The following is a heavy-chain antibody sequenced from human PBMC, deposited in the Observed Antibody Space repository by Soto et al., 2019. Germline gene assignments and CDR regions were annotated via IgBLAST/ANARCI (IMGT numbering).Heavy chain of an antibody. J-gene: IGHJ4*02. CDR3: ATSSGGYSAFDY. CDR1: GNTFTNYY. Sequence: QVQLVQSGAEVKKPGASVKVSCKASGNTFTNYYIHWVRQAPGQGLEWMGIIIPSGGSTSYAQKSQGRVTLTRDTRTSTGDTALCSRATEVTGGCCCATSSGGYSAFDYWGQGTLVTVSS. CDR2: IIPSGGST. D-gene: IGHD6-25*01. V-gene: IGHV1-46*03.